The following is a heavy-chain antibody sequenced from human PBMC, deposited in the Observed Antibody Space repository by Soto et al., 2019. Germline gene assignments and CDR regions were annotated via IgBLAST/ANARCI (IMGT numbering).Heavy chain of an antibody. V-gene: IGHV3-72*01. D-gene: IGHD2-15*01. CDR3: ARVLVAGYYFYGMDV. Sequence: VPLVESGGGLVQPGGSLRLSCAVSGFTLSENYVDWVRQAPGKGLEWVGRTRNKANSYNTEYAASVKGRFTISRDESKSSVELQMNSLKTEDTAVYYCARVLVAGYYFYGMDVWGPGTTVTVSS. J-gene: IGHJ6*02. CDR1: GFTLSENY. CDR2: TRNKANSYNT.